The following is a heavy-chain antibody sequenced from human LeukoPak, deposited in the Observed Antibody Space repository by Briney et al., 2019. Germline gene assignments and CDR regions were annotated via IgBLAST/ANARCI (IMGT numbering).Heavy chain of an antibody. CDR3: AKATCSGATCARFDY. Sequence: PGRCLRLSCAASGFTFSSYAMSWVRQAPGKGLEWVSAISGSGGSTYYADSVKGRFTISRDNSKNTLYLQMNSLRAEDTAVYYCAKATCSGATCARFDYWGQGTLVTVSS. CDR1: GFTFSSYA. V-gene: IGHV3-23*01. D-gene: IGHD2-15*01. J-gene: IGHJ4*02. CDR2: ISGSGGST.